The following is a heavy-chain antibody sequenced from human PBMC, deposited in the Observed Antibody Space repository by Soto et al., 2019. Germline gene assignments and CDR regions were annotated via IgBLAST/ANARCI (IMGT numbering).Heavy chain of an antibody. CDR1: GGSISGYY. CDR3: ARDQREKTWLQVYRPRTFDI. Sequence: PSETLSLTCAVSGGSISGYYWSWIRQPPGKXLEWIGDINHSGSTNYNPSLKSRVTISVDTSKNQFSLKLSSVTAADTAVYYCARDQREKTWLQVYRPRTFDIWGQGTMVTVSS. CDR2: INHSGST. V-gene: IGHV4-59*01. D-gene: IGHD5-12*01. J-gene: IGHJ3*02.